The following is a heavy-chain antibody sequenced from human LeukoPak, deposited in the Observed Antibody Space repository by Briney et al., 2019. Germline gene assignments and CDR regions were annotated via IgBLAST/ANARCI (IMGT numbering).Heavy chain of an antibody. CDR2: IYYSGST. D-gene: IGHD6-13*01. Sequence: PSETLSVTCTVSGGSISGYYWSWIRQPPGKGVECIGYIYYSGSTNYNPSLKSRVTISVDTSKNQFSLKLSSVTAADTAVYYCARDRVAAAPWAFDIWGQGTMVTVSS. CDR3: ARDRVAAAPWAFDI. J-gene: IGHJ3*02. CDR1: GGSISGYY. V-gene: IGHV4-59*01.